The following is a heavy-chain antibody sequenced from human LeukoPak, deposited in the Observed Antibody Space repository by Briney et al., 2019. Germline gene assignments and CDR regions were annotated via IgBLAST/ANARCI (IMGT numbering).Heavy chain of an antibody. Sequence: GGSLRLSCAASGFTFSSYSMNWVRQAPGKGLEWVSSISSSSSYIYYADSVKGRFTISRDNAKNSLYQQMNSLRAEDTAVYYCARDARDSSGYYDWFDPWGQGTLVTVSS. V-gene: IGHV3-21*01. CDR3: ARDARDSSGYYDWFDP. D-gene: IGHD3-22*01. CDR1: GFTFSSYS. J-gene: IGHJ5*02. CDR2: ISSSSSYI.